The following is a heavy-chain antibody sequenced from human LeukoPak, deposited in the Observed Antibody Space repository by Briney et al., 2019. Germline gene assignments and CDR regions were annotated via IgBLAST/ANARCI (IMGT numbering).Heavy chain of an antibody. V-gene: IGHV3-23*01. CDR3: AKGSGYDTDFDY. J-gene: IGHJ4*02. D-gene: IGHD5-12*01. CDR2: ISGSGDNT. CDR1: GFTFSTYV. Sequence: GGSLRLSCAASGFTFSTYVMSWVRQAPGKGLEWVSGISGSGDNTYYADSVKGRFTISRDNSKNTVYLQMNSLRGEDTAVYYCAKGSGYDTDFDYWGQGTLVSVSS.